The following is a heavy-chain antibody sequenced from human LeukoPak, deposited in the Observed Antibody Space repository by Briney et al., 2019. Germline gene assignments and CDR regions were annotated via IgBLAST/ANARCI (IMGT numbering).Heavy chain of an antibody. CDR2: ISPSGADT. D-gene: IGHD5-24*01. CDR1: GFTFTNYA. J-gene: IGHJ3*01. Sequence: GGSLRLSCAASGFTFTNYATNWVRQAPGKGLEWVSTISPSGADTYYADSVKGRFTISRDISKNTLYLQMNSLRVEDTAVYYCARRAYNWGAFDFWGQGTMVTVSS. CDR3: ARRAYNWGAFDF. V-gene: IGHV3-23*01.